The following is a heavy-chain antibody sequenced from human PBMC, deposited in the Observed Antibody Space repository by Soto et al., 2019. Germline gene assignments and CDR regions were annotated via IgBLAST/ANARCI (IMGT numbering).Heavy chain of an antibody. CDR2: IYYSGST. CDR3: ARRYGTTYDY. Sequence: SETLSLTCTVSGGSISSYYWSWIRQPPGKGLEWIGYIYYSGSTNYNPSLKSRVTISVDTSKNQFSLKLSSVTAADTAVYYCARRYGTTYDYWGQGTLVTVSS. D-gene: IGHD1-7*01. CDR1: GGSISSYY. V-gene: IGHV4-59*01. J-gene: IGHJ4*02.